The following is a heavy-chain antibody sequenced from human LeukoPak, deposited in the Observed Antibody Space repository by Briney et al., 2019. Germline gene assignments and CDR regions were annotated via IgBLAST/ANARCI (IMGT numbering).Heavy chain of an antibody. V-gene: IGHV3-74*01. CDR2: VNNDGSST. CDR3: ARGGVATLVYYAMGV. J-gene: IGHJ6*02. D-gene: IGHD5-12*01. Sequence: GGSLRLSCAASGFTFTSYWMHWVRQAPGKGLVWVSRVNNDGSSTYYADSVQGRFSISRDNAKNTLHLQMNSLRAEDTAVYYCARGGVATLVYYAMGVWGQGTTVTVSS. CDR1: GFTFTSYW.